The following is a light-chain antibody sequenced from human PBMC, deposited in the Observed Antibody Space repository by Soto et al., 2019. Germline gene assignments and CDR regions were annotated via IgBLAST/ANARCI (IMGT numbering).Light chain of an antibody. Sequence: EIVLTQSPATLSLSPGDRATLSCRASQGVSSYLAWYQQKPGQAPRLLIYGASSRATGIPARFSGSGSGTEFTLTISNLEPEDFAVYYCQQRSNWPANFGQGTRQEIK. V-gene: IGKV3-11*01. CDR3: QQRSNWPAN. CDR2: GAS. CDR1: QGVSSY. J-gene: IGKJ5*01.